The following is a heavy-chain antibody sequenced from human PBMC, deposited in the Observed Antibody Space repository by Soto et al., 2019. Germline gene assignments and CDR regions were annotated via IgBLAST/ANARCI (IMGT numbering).Heavy chain of an antibody. CDR1: GYTFTSYY. Sequence: ASVKVSCKASGYTFTSYYMHWVRQAPGQGLEWMGIINPSGGSTSYAQKFQGRVTMTRDTSTSTVYMELSSLRSEDTAVYYCAVVTSGGSLTLPYWFDPWGQGTLVTVSS. J-gene: IGHJ5*02. V-gene: IGHV1-46*01. CDR3: AVVTSGGSLTLPYWFDP. D-gene: IGHD2-15*01. CDR2: INPSGGST.